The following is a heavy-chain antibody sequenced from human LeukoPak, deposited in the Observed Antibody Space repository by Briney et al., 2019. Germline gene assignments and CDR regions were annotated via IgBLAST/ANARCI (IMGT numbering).Heavy chain of an antibody. CDR2: IKSKTDGGTT. V-gene: IGHV3-15*01. CDR3: TTVTVVRTDYYYYYYMDV. CDR1: GFTFSNAW. J-gene: IGHJ6*03. Sequence: GGSLRLSCAASGFTFSNAWVSWVRQAPGKGLEWVGRIKSKTDGGTTDYAAPVKGRFTISRDDSKNTLYLQMNSLKTEDTAVYYCTTVTVVRTDYYYYYYMDVWGKGTTVTVSS. D-gene: IGHD4-23*01.